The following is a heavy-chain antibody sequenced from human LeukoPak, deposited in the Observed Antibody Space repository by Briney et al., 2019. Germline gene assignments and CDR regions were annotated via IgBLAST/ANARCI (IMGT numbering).Heavy chain of an antibody. CDR2: IYYSGCT. J-gene: IGHJ4*02. D-gene: IGHD3-10*01. V-gene: IGHV4-39*01. Sequence: SETLSLTCTVSGGSISSSSYYWGWIRQPPGKGLEWIGTIYYSGCTYLNPSLKSRVTISVDTSKNQFSLKLSSVTAADTAVYYCARRYYYGSGSYFDYWGQGTLVTVSS. CDR1: GGSISSSSYY. CDR3: ARRYYYGSGSYFDY.